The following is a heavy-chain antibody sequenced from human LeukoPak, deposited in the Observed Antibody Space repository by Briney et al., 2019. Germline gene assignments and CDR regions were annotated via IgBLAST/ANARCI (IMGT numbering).Heavy chain of an antibody. D-gene: IGHD3-22*01. Sequence: KSGGSLRLSCAASGSTFSDYYMSWIRQAPEKGLEWVSYISSGGNTIYYADSVQGRFTISRDNAKNSLYLQMNSLRAEDTAVYYCAREGVSRITMIVVDAFDIWGQGTMVTVSS. J-gene: IGHJ3*02. CDR1: GSTFSDYY. CDR3: AREGVSRITMIVVDAFDI. V-gene: IGHV3-11*01. CDR2: ISSGGNTI.